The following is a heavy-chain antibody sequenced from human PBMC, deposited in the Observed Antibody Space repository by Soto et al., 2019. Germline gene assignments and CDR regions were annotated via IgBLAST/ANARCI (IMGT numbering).Heavy chain of an antibody. CDR2: IYYSGST. CDR1: GGSISSYY. Sequence: QVQLQESGPGLVKPSETLSLTCTVSGGSISSYYWSWIRQPPGKGLEWIGYIYYSGSTNYNPSLNDRDTISVDTSKTPFSRKLSSVTAADTGVYYCARRWGGFFDFWGQGTMVTVSS. V-gene: IGHV4-59*08. CDR3: ARRWGGFFDF. D-gene: IGHD1-26*01. J-gene: IGHJ3*01.